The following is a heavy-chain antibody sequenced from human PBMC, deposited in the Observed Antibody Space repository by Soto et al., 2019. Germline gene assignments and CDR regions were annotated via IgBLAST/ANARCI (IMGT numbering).Heavy chain of an antibody. Sequence: PGGSLRLSCAASGFTFETYGMHWVRQAPGKGLEWMAVISYEGSNKYYEDSVKGHFTISRQNSKTTFYLKINSLRVEDTAIYYCAKDHILAAPPNYGGQETLVTVS. CDR2: ISYEGSNK. J-gene: IGHJ4*02. CDR3: AKDHILAAPPNY. V-gene: IGHV3-30*18. D-gene: IGHD6-6*01. CDR1: GFTFETYG.